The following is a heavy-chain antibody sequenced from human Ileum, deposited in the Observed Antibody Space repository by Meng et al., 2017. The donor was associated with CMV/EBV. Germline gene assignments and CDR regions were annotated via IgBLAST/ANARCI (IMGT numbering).Heavy chain of an antibody. V-gene: IGHV4-34*01. CDR2: INHVGRT. Sequence: QVQLQQWGAGLLKPSETLSLTCAVYGGSLRGHYCNWIRQSPGNGLQWIAEINHVGRTNSNPSLASRVAISLDTPRNQFSLKVDSVTAADTAVYYCARFRIAALGNLFDPWGHGTLVTVSS. D-gene: IGHD6-13*01. CDR1: GGSLRGHY. J-gene: IGHJ5*02. CDR3: ARFRIAALGNLFDP.